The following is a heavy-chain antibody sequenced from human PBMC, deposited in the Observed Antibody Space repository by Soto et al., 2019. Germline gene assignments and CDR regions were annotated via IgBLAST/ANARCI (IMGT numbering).Heavy chain of an antibody. CDR3: AKGLYSRSYFDY. CDR2: ISGSGGST. V-gene: IGHV3-23*01. CDR1: GFTFSSYA. Sequence: GGSLRLSCAASGFTFSSYAMTWVRQAPGKGLEWVSGISGSGGSTYYADSVKGQFTISRDNSKNTLYLQMNSLRAEDTAVYYCAKGLYSRSYFDYWGQGTLVTVSS. J-gene: IGHJ4*02. D-gene: IGHD1-26*01.